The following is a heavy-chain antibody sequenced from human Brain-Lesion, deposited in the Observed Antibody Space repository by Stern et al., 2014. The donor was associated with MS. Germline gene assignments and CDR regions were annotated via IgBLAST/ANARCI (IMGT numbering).Heavy chain of an antibody. CDR2: IFNSGST. V-gene: IGHV4-61*02. J-gene: IGHJ6*02. CDR3: ARGRVVPGFQYYATDV. D-gene: IGHD2-2*01. Sequence: QLQLQESGPGLVKPSQTLSLSCTVSGGSISSGGYYWSWIRQPAGKGLEWIGRIFNSGSTSYNPPPKSRVTISITQYKNQFSLRLNSMTAADTAVYYCARGRVVPGFQYYATDVWGQGTTVIVSS. CDR1: GGSISSGGYY.